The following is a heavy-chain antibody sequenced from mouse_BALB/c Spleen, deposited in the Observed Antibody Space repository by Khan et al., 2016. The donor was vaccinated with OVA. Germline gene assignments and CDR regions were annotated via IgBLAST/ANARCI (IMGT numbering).Heavy chain of an antibody. V-gene: IGHV5-9-3*01. J-gene: IGHJ4*01. D-gene: IGHD2-2*01. CDR3: ARSLVDYHAMDY. Sequence: EVELVESGGGLVKPGGSLKLSCSASGFTFSGFAMSWVRQTPEKRLECVATISTGGHYTFYPDSVKGRFTISRDTAKNTLHLQMSSLRSEDTAMYYCARSLVDYHAMDYWGQGTSVTVSS. CDR1: GFTFSGFA. CDR2: ISTGGHYT.